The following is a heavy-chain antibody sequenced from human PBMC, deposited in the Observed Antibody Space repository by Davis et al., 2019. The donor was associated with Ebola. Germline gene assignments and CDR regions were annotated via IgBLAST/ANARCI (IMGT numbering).Heavy chain of an antibody. Sequence: SETLSLTCAVYGESFSGYYWSWVRQPPGKGLEWIGSIYYSGSTYYNPSLKSRVTISVDTSKNQFSLKLSSVTAADTAVYYCARGLYGRRLRFWGQGTLVTVSS. CDR2: IYYSGST. CDR1: GESFSGYY. V-gene: IGHV4-34*01. J-gene: IGHJ4*02. D-gene: IGHD3-10*01. CDR3: ARGLYGRRLRF.